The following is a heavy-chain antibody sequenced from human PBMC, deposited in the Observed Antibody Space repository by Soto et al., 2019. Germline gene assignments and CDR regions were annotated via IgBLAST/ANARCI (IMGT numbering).Heavy chain of an antibody. CDR1: GFTFSSYA. CDR2: ISGGTSST. D-gene: IGHD6-13*01. Sequence: EVQLLESGGGLVQPGGSLRLSWAASGFTFSSYAMSWVRQAPGKGLEGVSAISGGTSSTYYADSVKGRFTISRDNSKNTLYLQMNSLRAEDTAVYYCAKERWAAAGTPTLDYWGQGTLVTVSS. CDR3: AKERWAAAGTPTLDY. V-gene: IGHV3-23*01. J-gene: IGHJ4*02.